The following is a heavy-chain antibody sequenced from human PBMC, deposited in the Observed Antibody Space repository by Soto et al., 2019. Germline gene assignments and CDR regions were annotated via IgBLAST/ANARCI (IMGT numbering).Heavy chain of an antibody. D-gene: IGHD6-13*01. J-gene: IGHJ1*01. CDR1: ELTFSSFA. Sequence: PGGSLRLSCVASELTFSSFAMSWVRQAPGKGLEWVSAISGGVGTTYYADSVKGRFTISRDTSKNTLFLQMNNLRAEDTAIYYCEKISSNWYPSKFDVWGQGTPVTVSS. V-gene: IGHV3-23*01. CDR3: EKISSNWYPSKFDV. CDR2: ISGGVGTT.